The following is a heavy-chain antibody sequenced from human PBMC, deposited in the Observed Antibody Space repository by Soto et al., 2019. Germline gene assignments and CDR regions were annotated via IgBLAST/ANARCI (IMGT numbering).Heavy chain of an antibody. J-gene: IGHJ6*02. D-gene: IGHD6-13*01. V-gene: IGHV4-34*01. CDR1: GGSFSCYY. CDR3: ASGVAAPSLGMDV. CDR2: INHSGST. Sequence: SETLSLTCAVYGGSFSCYYWSWIRQPPGKGLEWIGEINHSGSTNYNPSLKSRVTISVDTSKNQFSLKLSSVTAADTAVYYCASGVAAPSLGMDVWGQGTTVTVSS.